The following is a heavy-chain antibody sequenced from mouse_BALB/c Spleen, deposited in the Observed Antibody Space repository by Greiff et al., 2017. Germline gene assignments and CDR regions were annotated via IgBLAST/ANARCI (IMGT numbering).Heavy chain of an antibody. CDR2: INPSSGYT. J-gene: IGHJ4*01. V-gene: IGHV1-4*01. D-gene: IGHD2-1*01. CDR1: GYTFTSYT. Sequence: QVQLQQSGAELARPGASVKMSCKASGYTFTSYTMHWVKQRPGQGLEWIGYINPSSGYTNYNQKFKDKATLTADKSSSTAYMQLSSLTSEDSAVYYCARTMGGNYCYAMDYWGQGTSVTVSS. CDR3: ARTMGGNYCYAMDY.